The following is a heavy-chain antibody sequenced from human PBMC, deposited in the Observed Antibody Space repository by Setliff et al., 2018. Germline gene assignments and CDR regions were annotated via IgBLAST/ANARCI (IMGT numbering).Heavy chain of an antibody. V-gene: IGHV4-38-2*01. CDR2: INHSGKT. D-gene: IGHD4-4*01. CDR3: ARSYSNSLEY. Sequence: SETLSLTCAVSGSSIIRDYYWVWTRQTPGKGLEWIGEINHSGKTNHKLSLKSRVTMSVDKSKNQFSLKLNSVTAADTAVYYCARSYSNSLEYWGQGTLVTV. J-gene: IGHJ4*02. CDR1: GSSIIRDYY.